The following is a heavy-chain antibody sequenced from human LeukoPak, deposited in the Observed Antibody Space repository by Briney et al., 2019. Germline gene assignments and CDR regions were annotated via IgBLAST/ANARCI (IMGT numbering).Heavy chain of an antibody. D-gene: IGHD6-19*01. CDR3: ARGGGSDKDAFDI. Sequence: SETLSLTCTVSGGSISSYYWSWIRQPPGKGLEWIGYIYYSGSTNYNPSLKSRVTISVDTSKNQFSLKLSSVTAADTAVYYCARGGGSDKDAFDIWGQGTMVTVSS. CDR2: IYYSGST. J-gene: IGHJ3*02. V-gene: IGHV4-59*01. CDR1: GGSISSYY.